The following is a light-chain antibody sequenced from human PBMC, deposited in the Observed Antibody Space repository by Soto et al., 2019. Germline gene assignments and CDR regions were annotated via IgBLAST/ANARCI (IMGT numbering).Light chain of an antibody. CDR2: DAS. J-gene: IGKJ4*01. CDR1: QSVSSY. Sequence: EIVLTQSPATLSLSPGERATLSCRASQSVSSYLAWYQQKPGQGPSLLIYDASNMATVIPDKFSGSGSGTDFTLTISSLEPKESAVYYCQQRSDLVTFGGGTKVEIK. V-gene: IGKV3-11*01. CDR3: QQRSDLVT.